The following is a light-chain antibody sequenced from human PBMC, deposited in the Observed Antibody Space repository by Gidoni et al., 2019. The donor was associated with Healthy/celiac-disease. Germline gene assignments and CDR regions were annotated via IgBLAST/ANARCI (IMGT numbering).Light chain of an antibody. CDR3: QQYGSSPPYT. Sequence: EIVLTQSPGPLSLSPGERATLPCRARQSVSTSYLAWYQQKPGQAPRLLIYGASSRATGSPDRFSGSGSGTDFTLTISRLEPEDFAVYYCQQYGSSPPYTFGQGIKLEIK. CDR1: QSVSTSY. J-gene: IGKJ2*01. V-gene: IGKV3-20*01. CDR2: GAS.